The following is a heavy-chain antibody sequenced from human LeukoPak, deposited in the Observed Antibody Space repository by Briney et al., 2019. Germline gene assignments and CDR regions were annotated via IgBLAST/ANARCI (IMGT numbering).Heavy chain of an antibody. CDR1: GGSFSGYY. J-gene: IGHJ3*02. CDR3: ARGQMIVVEDAFDI. CDR2: INHSGST. Sequence: SETLSLTCAVYGGSFSGYYWSWIRQPPGKGLEWIGEINHSGSTNYNPSLKSRVTISVDTSKNQFSLKLSSVTAADTAVYYCARGQMIVVEDAFDIWGQGTMVTVSS. V-gene: IGHV4-34*01. D-gene: IGHD3-22*01.